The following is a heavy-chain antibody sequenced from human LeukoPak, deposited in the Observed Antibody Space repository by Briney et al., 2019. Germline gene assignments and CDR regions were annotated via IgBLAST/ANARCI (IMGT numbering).Heavy chain of an antibody. Sequence: ASVKVSCKASGYTFTSYGISWVRQAPGQGLEWMGWISAYNGNANYAQRLQGRVTMTRDTSISTAYMELSSLRSDDTAVYYCARAYYYCMDVWGKGTTVTVSS. V-gene: IGHV1-18*01. CDR2: ISAYNGNA. CDR1: GYTFTSYG. J-gene: IGHJ6*03. CDR3: ARAYYYCMDV.